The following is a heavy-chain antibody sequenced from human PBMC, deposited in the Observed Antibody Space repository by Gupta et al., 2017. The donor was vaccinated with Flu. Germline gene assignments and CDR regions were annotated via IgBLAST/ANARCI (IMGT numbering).Heavy chain of an antibody. CDR2: ST. Sequence: STYYNPSLKSRVTISIDTSEKQFSLKVNSVTAADTAVYYCARAPSQYCTSTTCSPYYFDYWGQGTLVTVSS. CDR3: ARAPSQYCTSTTCSPYYFDY. D-gene: IGHD2-2*01. V-gene: IGHV4-59*01. J-gene: IGHJ4*02.